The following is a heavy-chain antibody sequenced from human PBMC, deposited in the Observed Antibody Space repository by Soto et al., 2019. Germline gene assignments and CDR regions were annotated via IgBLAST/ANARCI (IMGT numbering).Heavy chain of an antibody. CDR3: ARDFHSDMTYYYYAMNV. CDR2: ISYDENKK. D-gene: IGHD3-9*01. J-gene: IGHJ6*02. CDR1: GFTFRYYA. V-gene: IGHV3-30*19. Sequence: GGSRRLACAASGFTFRYYAMHWVRQAPGKGGEWGAVISYDENKKYYADSVKGRCTISRDKTKNTLYLQMHSLRAEDTAVYYCARDFHSDMTYYYYAMNVWGQGITVPVSS.